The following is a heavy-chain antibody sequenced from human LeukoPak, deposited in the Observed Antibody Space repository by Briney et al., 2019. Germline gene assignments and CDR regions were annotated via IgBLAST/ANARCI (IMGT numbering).Heavy chain of an antibody. D-gene: IGHD1-26*01. CDR2: MNQDGSEK. V-gene: IGHV3-7*04. J-gene: IGHJ5*02. Sequence: TGGSLRLSCAASGFTFSSYWKSWVRQAPGKGLGGVANMNQDGSEKFYVDSVKGRFTISRDNARNSLYLQMNSLRAEDAAVYFCARDVSGSYQTSWGQGTLVTVSS. CDR3: ARDVSGSYQTS. CDR1: GFTFSSYW.